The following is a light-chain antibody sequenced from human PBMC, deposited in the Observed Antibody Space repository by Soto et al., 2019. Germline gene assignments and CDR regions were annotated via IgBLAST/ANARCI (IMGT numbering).Light chain of an antibody. CDR3: QQYETYPFT. V-gene: IGKV1-5*03. CDR2: NAS. J-gene: IGKJ4*01. CDR1: QSISTW. Sequence: DIQMTPSPSTLSASFGDKVTITCRGSQSISTWLAWYQQMPGTAPKVLIYNASTLRSGVPSRFSGSGSGTEFTLTISSLQPDDFATYYCQQYETYPFTFGGGTKVEAK.